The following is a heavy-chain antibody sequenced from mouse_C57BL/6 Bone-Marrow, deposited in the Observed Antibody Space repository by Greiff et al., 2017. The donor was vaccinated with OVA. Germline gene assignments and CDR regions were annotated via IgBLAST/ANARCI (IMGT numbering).Heavy chain of an antibody. V-gene: IGHV1-72*01. CDR2: IDPNSGGT. CDR1: GYTFTSYW. Sequence: VQLKQPGAELVKPGASVKLSCKASGYTFTSYWMHWVKQRPGRGLEWIGRIDPNSGGTKYNEKFKSKATLTVDKPSSTAYMQLSSLTSEDSAVYYCARRRGRRKRDWFAYWGQGTLVTVSA. CDR3: ARRRGRRKRDWFAY. J-gene: IGHJ3*01.